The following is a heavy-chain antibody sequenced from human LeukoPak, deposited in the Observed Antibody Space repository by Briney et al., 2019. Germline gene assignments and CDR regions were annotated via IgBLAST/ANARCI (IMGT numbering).Heavy chain of an antibody. CDR1: GFTFSSYA. J-gene: IGHJ4*02. D-gene: IGHD3-22*01. Sequence: GGSLRLSCAASGFTFSSYAMSWVRQAPGKGLEWGSAISGSGGSTYYADSVKGRFTISRDNSKNTLYLQMNSLRAEDTAVYYCAQRGGYYYYFDYWGQGTLVTVSS. CDR2: ISGSGGST. CDR3: AQRGGYYYYFDY. V-gene: IGHV3-23*01.